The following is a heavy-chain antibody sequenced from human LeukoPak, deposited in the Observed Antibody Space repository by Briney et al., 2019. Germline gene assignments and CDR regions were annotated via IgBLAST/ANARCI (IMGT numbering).Heavy chain of an antibody. Sequence: SETLSLTCSVSGDSVSRSDSYWDWIRQPPGKGLEWIGTIYCGRTYYSPSLKSRVTVSVDTSKNQFFLNLSSVTAADTAVYYCSRTTGDSAIIAAHWGQGTLVTVSS. CDR1: GDSVSRSDSY. CDR3: SRTTGDSAIIAAH. J-gene: IGHJ4*02. V-gene: IGHV4-39*01. CDR2: IYCGRT. D-gene: IGHD3-16*01.